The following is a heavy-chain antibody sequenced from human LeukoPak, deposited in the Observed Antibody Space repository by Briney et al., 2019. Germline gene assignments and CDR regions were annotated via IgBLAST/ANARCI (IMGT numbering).Heavy chain of an antibody. V-gene: IGHV3-30*02. CDR2: IRYDGSNK. J-gene: IGHJ4*02. D-gene: IGHD3-10*01. CDR3: AKAAYGSESYYDPFDY. CDR1: GFTFSSYG. Sequence: GGSLRLSCAASGFTFSSYGMHWVRQAPGKGLEWVAFIRYDGSNKYYADSVKGRFTISRDNSKNTLYLQMNSLRAEDTAVYYCAKAAYGSESYYDPFDYRGQGTLVTVSS.